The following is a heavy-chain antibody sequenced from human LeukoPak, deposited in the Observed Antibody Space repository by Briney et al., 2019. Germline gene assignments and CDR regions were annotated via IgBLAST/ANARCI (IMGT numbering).Heavy chain of an antibody. V-gene: IGHV3-43*02. CDR1: GFTFDDYA. D-gene: IGHD3-9*01. CDR3: AKDIVKDYDILTGYYPFDY. CDR2: ISGDGGST. J-gene: IGHJ4*02. Sequence: PGGSLRLSCAASGFTFDDYAMHWVRQAPGKGLELVSLISGDGGSTYYADSVKGRFTISRDNSKNSLYLQMNSLGTEDTALYYCAKDIVKDYDILTGYYPFDYWGQGTLVTVSS.